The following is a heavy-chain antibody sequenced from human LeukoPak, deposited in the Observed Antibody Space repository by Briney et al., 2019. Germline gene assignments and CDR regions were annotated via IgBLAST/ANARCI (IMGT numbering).Heavy chain of an antibody. D-gene: IGHD5-12*01. CDR1: GFTFGDYA. CDR3: TREGKWLPHY. Sequence: PGGSLRLSCTGSGFTFGDYAMSWVRQAPGKGLEWVGFIRSKAYGGTTEYAASVKGRFTISRDDSKSITYLQMNSLKTEDTAVYYCTREGKWLPHYWGQGTLVTVSS. CDR2: IRSKAYGGTT. J-gene: IGHJ4*02. V-gene: IGHV3-49*04.